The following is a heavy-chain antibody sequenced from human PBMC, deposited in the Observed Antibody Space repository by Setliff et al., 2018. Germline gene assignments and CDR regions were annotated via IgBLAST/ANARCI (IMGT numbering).Heavy chain of an antibody. D-gene: IGHD6-19*01. CDR3: ARDPWQWLTTFTSAEYFQH. J-gene: IGHJ1*01. Sequence: SVKVSCKASGSTFSSYAISWVRQAPGHGLEWMGRIIPIFGTANYAQKFQGRVTITADKSTSTAYMELGSLRSEDTAVYYCARDPWQWLTTFTSAEYFQHWGQGTLVTVSS. CDR2: IIPIFGTA. V-gene: IGHV1-69*06. CDR1: GSTFSSYA.